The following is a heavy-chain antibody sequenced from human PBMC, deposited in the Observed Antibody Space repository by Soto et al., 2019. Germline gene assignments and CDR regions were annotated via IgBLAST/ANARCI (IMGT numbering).Heavy chain of an antibody. Sequence: SETLSLTCAVYGGSFSGYYWSWIRQPPGKGLEWIGEINHSGSTNYNPSLKSRVTISVDTSKNQFSLKLSSVTAADTAVYYCARTGSMGHYYYYMDVWGKGTTVTVSS. CDR3: ARTGSMGHYYYYMDV. CDR1: GGSFSGYY. D-gene: IGHD3-10*01. J-gene: IGHJ6*03. CDR2: INHSGST. V-gene: IGHV4-34*01.